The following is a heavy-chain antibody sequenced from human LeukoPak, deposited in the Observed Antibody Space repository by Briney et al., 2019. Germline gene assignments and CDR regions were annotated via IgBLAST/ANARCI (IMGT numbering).Heavy chain of an antibody. CDR1: GGTFSSYA. CDR2: IIPIFGTA. D-gene: IGHD2-21*02. Sequence: SVKVSCKASGGTFSSYAISWVRQAPGQGLEWMGGIIPIFGTANYAQKFQGRVTITADKSTSTAYMKLSSLRSEDTAVYYCARGSVVVTYLPDYWGQGTLVTVSS. V-gene: IGHV1-69*06. CDR3: ARGSVVVTYLPDY. J-gene: IGHJ4*02.